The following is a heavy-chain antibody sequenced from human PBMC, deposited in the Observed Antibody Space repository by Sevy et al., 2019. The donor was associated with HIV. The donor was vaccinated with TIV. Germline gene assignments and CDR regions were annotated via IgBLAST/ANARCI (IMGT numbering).Heavy chain of an antibody. CDR1: GGSIDSGGYY. Sequence: SETLSLTCTVSGGSIDSGGYYWSWIRQHPGKGLEWIGYIYYSGRAYYNPSLKSRVTISVDTSKNKKFSLNLRSVTASDTAVYYCARAPADTVRDAYYFDYWGQGTPVTVSS. J-gene: IGHJ4*02. V-gene: IGHV4-31*03. CDR2: IYYSGRA. CDR3: ARAPADTVRDAYYFDY.